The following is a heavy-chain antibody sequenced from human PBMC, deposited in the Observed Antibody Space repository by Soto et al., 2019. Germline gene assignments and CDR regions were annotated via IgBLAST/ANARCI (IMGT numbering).Heavy chain of an antibody. CDR1: GFTFSSYA. CDR3: AKGPTIFGVIIVAEYYYGMDV. D-gene: IGHD3-3*01. CDR2: ISGSSYST. J-gene: IGHJ6*02. V-gene: IGHV3-23*01. Sequence: GGSLRLSCAASGFTFSSYAMSWVRQAPGKGLEWVSTISGSSYSTYYADSVKGRFTISRDNSKNTLFLEMNSLRAEDTAVYYCAKGPTIFGVIIVAEYYYGMDVWGQGTTVTVSS.